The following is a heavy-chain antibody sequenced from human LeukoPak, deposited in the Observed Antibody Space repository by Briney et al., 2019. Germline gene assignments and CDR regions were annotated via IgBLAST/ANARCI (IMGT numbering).Heavy chain of an antibody. CDR1: GFTFSSYG. J-gene: IGHJ4*02. CDR2: ISYDGSNK. CDR3: AKEWYFDY. Sequence: GGSLRLSCAASGFTFSSYGMHWVRQAPGKGLEWVAVISYDGSNKYYADSVKGRFTISRDNSKNTLYLQMNSLRAEDAAVYYCAKEWYFDYWGQGTLVTVYS. V-gene: IGHV3-30*18.